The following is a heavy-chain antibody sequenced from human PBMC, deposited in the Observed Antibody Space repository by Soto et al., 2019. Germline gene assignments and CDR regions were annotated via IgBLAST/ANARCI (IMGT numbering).Heavy chain of an antibody. J-gene: IGHJ4*02. CDR2: ISQSGTT. D-gene: IGHD1-1*01. Sequence: QVQLQQWGAGLLKPSETLSPTCAVFGDSLSGHYGTWVRQPPGKGLEWIGEISQSGTTKYNPSLKRRVTISVDLSKNQFSLRLTSVTAADTAVYYCARYNWPLFDYWGQGTLVTVSS. V-gene: IGHV4-34*01. CDR3: ARYNWPLFDY. CDR1: GDSLSGHY.